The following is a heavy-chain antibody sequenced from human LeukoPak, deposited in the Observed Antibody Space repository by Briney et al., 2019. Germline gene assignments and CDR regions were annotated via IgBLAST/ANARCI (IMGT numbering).Heavy chain of an antibody. D-gene: IGHD3-10*01. CDR3: AKIPAPLWFGELFAATLDAFDI. Sequence: ASVKVSCKASGGTFSSYAISWVRQAPGQGLEWMGGIIPIFGTANYAQKFHGRVTITADESTSTAYMELSSLRSEDTAVYYCAKIPAPLWFGELFAATLDAFDIWGQGTMVTVSS. CDR1: GGTFSSYA. J-gene: IGHJ3*02. V-gene: IGHV1-69*13. CDR2: IIPIFGTA.